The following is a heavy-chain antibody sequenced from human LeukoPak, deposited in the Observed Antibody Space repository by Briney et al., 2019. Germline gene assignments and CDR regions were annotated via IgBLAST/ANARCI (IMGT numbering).Heavy chain of an antibody. CDR3: AKDRLYYYDSSPGIFDY. CDR1: GFTFSSYG. V-gene: IGHV3-30*02. CDR2: IRYDGGNK. D-gene: IGHD3-22*01. J-gene: IGHJ4*02. Sequence: GGFLRLSCAASGFTFSSYGMHWVRQAPGKGLEWVAFIRYDGGNKYYADSVKGRFTISRDNSKNTLYLQMNSLRAEDTAVYYCAKDRLYYYDSSPGIFDYWGQGTLVTVSS.